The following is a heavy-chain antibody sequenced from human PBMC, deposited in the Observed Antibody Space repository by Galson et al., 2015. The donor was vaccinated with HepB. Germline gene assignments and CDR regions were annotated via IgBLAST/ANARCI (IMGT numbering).Heavy chain of an antibody. D-gene: IGHD3-9*01. V-gene: IGHV3-23*01. CDR2: ISAPGGST. J-gene: IGHJ4*02. CDR3: AKDFARGRDFDWYDPVAY. CDR1: GFTFSSYA. Sequence: SLRLSCAASGFTFSSYAMSWVRQAPGKGLEWVSTISAPGGSTYYADSVKGRFTMSRDNVKNILYLQMNSLRAGDTAVYYCAKDFARGRDFDWYDPVAYWGQGTLVTVSS.